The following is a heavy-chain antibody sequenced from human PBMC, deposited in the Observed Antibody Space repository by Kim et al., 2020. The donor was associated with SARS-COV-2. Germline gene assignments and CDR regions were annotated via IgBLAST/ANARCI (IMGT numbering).Heavy chain of an antibody. Sequence: TNKAQKCQGRVTMTRDTSISTAYMELSRLRSDDTAVYYCARGDTVTTLDFWGQGTLVTVSS. CDR3: ARGDTVTTLDF. D-gene: IGHD4-4*01. V-gene: IGHV1-2*02. J-gene: IGHJ4*02. CDR2: T.